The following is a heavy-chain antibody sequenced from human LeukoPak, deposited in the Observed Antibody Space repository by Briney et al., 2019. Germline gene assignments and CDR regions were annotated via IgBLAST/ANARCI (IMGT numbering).Heavy chain of an antibody. D-gene: IGHD6-13*01. Sequence: GGLRLSCAASGFTFSSYAMSWVRQAPGKGLEWVSAISGSGGYTYYADSAKGRFTISRDNSKNTLYLQVDSLRAEDTAVYYCAKDKKPSSSWYGGIDYWGQGTLATVSP. CDR3: AKDKKPSSSWYGGIDY. V-gene: IGHV3-23*01. CDR1: GFTFSSYA. J-gene: IGHJ4*02. CDR2: ISGSGGYT.